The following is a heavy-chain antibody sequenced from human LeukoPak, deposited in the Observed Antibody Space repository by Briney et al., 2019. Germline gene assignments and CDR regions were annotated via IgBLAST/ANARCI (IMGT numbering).Heavy chain of an antibody. D-gene: IGHD2-2*02. V-gene: IGHV1-18*01. J-gene: IGHJ4*02. CDR2: ISAYNGNT. CDR3: ASVKTWYCSSTSCYTGDYFDY. Sequence: ASVKVSCKASGYTFTSYGISWVRQAPGQGLEWMGWISAYNGNTNYPQKLQGRVTMTTDTSTSTAYMELRSLRPDDTAVYYCASVKTWYCSSTSCYTGDYFDYWGQGTLVTVSS. CDR1: GYTFTSYG.